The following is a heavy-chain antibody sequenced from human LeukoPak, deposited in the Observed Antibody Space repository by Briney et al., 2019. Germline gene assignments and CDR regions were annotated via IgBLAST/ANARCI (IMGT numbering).Heavy chain of an antibody. CDR1: GFTVSSNY. CDR2: IYSGGST. V-gene: IGHV3-53*01. CDR3: ARSTVVTGRYYYYYMDV. Sequence: PGGSLRLSCAASGFTVSSNYMSWVRQAPGKGLEWVSAIYSGGSTYYADSVKGRFTNSRDNSKNTLYLQMNSLRAEDTAVYYCARSTVVTGRYYYYYMDVWGKGTTVTVS. J-gene: IGHJ6*03. D-gene: IGHD4-23*01.